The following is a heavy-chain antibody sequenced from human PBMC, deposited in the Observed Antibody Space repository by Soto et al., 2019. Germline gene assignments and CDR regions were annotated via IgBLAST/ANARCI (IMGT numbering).Heavy chain of an antibody. CDR1: GDSISSSSYY. V-gene: IGHV4-39*07. CDR2: IYYSGST. Sequence: SETLSLTCTVSGDSISSSSYYWGWIRQPPGKGLEWIGSIYYSGSTYYNPSLKSRVTISVDKSNNQFSLKLSSVTAADTAVYYCASKFGELLADAFDIWGQGTMVTVSS. D-gene: IGHD3-10*01. J-gene: IGHJ3*02. CDR3: ASKFGELLADAFDI.